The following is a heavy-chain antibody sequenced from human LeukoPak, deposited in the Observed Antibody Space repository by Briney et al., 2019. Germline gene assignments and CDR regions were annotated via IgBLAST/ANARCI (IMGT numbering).Heavy chain of an antibody. D-gene: IGHD3-10*01. CDR1: GGTFSSYA. Sequence: SAKVSCKASGGTFSSYAISWVRQAPGQGLEWMGGIIPIFGTANYAQKFQGRVTITADESTSTAYMELSSLRSEDTAVYYCARAKYYYGSGSYAYFDYWGQGTLVTVSS. J-gene: IGHJ4*02. CDR2: IIPIFGTA. CDR3: ARAKYYYGSGSYAYFDY. V-gene: IGHV1-69*13.